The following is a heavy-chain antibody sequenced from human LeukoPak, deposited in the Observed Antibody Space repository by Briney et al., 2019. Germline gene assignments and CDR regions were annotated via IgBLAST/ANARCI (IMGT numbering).Heavy chain of an antibody. CDR1: GFTVSDHY. V-gene: IGHV3-72*01. CDR3: ARSSSTVVVTSDTRYYYYYYMDV. Sequence: GGSLRLACATYGFTVSDHYMDWDRQAPGKGLEWVGRSRNKANSYTTEYAASVKDRFTISRDDSKNTLYLQMNSLKTEDTAVYYCARSSSTVVVTSDTRYYYYYYMDVWGKGATVTVSS. D-gene: IGHD2-2*01. CDR2: SRNKANSYTT. J-gene: IGHJ6*03.